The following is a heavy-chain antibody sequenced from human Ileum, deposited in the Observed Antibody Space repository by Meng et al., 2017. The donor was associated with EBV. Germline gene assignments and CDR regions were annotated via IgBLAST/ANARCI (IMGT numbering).Heavy chain of an antibody. J-gene: IGHJ4*01. CDR2: INADNGNT. CDR1: VYTFSNYA. D-gene: IGHD2-21*01. CDR3: ARVERGVKFDK. V-gene: IGHV1-3*01. Sequence: QVQLLESGAEVKKPGASVKLSCKASVYTFSNYAIHWVRQAPGQRPEWMGWINADNGNTKYSQKFQGRVTITRNTPASTVYMDVRSLRSEDTAVYFCARVERGVKFDKWGQGTLVTVSS.